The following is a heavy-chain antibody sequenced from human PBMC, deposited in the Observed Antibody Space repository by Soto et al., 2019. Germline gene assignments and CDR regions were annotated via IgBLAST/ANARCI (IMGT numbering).Heavy chain of an antibody. CDR2: IYHSGNT. CDR1: GGSISSSNW. Sequence: QVQLQESGPGLVKPSGTLSLTCAVSGGSISSSNWWSWVRQPPGKGLEWIGEIYHSGNTNYNPSLTRRXTXAXXKSRNQFSLKLSSVPAADTAVYYCARRWGEGRVDYWGQGTLVTVSS. CDR3: ARRWGEGRVDY. J-gene: IGHJ4*02. V-gene: IGHV4-4*02. D-gene: IGHD3-10*01.